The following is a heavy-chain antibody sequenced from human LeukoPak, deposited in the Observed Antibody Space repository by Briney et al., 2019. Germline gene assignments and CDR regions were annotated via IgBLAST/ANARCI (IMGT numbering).Heavy chain of an antibody. CDR1: GGSFSGYY. J-gene: IGHJ5*02. CDR3: ARKTRTYYDFWSGYNWFDP. Sequence: PSETLSLTCAVYGGSFSGYYWSWIRQPPGKGLEWIGEINHSGSTNYNPSLKSRVTISVDTSKNQFSLKLSSVTAADTAVYYCARKTRTYYDFWSGYNWFDPWGQGTLVTVSS. CDR2: INHSGST. V-gene: IGHV4-34*01. D-gene: IGHD3-3*01.